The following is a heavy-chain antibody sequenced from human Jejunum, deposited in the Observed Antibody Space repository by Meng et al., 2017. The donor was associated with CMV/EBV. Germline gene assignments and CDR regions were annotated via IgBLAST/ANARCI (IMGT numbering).Heavy chain of an antibody. D-gene: IGHD4-17*01. CDR2: IGGSDGRT. J-gene: IGHJ4*02. V-gene: IGHV3-23*01. CDR1: GFIFSTYA. CDR3: AKRPYGDYMLFDY. Sequence: ASGFIFSTYAMSWVRQAPGKGLEWVSGIGGSDGRTYHADSVKGRFTISRDNLKNTLYLQMSSLRAEDTAVYYCAKRPYGDYMLFDYWGQGSLVTVSS.